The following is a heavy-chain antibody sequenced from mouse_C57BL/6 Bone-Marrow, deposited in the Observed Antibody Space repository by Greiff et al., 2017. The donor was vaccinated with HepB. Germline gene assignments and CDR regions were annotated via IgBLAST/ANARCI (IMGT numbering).Heavy chain of an antibody. CDR3: ARTIYYDYDVRFAY. CDR2: IWSGGST. CDR1: GFSLTSYG. V-gene: IGHV2-2*01. Sequence: QVQLKESGPGLVQPSQSLSIPCTVSGFSLTSYGVHWVRQSPGKGLEWLGVIWSGGSTDYNAAFISRLSISKDNSKSQVFFKMNSLQADDTAIYYCARTIYYDYDVRFAYWGQGTLVTVSA. D-gene: IGHD2-4*01. J-gene: IGHJ3*01.